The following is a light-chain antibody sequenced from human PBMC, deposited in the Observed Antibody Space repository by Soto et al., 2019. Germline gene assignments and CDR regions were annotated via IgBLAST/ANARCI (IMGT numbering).Light chain of an antibody. CDR1: SSDVGSYNL. Sequence: QSVLTQPASVSGSPGQSITISCTGTSSDVGSYNLVSWYQHHPGKAPKLMIYEVSKRPSGVSNRFSGSKSGNTASLTISGLRAEDEADYYCCSYAGSSTLVFGTGTKLTVL. J-gene: IGLJ1*01. V-gene: IGLV2-23*02. CDR3: CSYAGSSTLV. CDR2: EVS.